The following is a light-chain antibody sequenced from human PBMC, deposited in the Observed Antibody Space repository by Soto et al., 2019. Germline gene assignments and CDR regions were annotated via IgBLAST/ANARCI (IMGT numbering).Light chain of an antibody. CDR3: QQYYSTPH. V-gene: IGKV4-1*01. Sequence: DIVMTQSPDSLAVSLGERVTINCKSSQSVLYSSNNKNYLAWYQQKPGQPPKLLIYWASTRESGVPDRFSGSGSGTDFTLTISSLQAEDVAVYYCQQYYSTPHFGGGTKVEIK. CDR2: WAS. J-gene: IGKJ4*01. CDR1: QSVLYSSNNKNY.